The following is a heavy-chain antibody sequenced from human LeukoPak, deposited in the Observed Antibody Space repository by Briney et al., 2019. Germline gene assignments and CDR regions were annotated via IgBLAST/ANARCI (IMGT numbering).Heavy chain of an antibody. J-gene: IGHJ4*02. Sequence: GGSLRLSCAASGFTFSSYAMHWVRQAPGKGLEWVAVISYDGSNKYYADSVKGRFTISRDNAKNSLYLQMNSLRAEDTAVYYCARDGSGIDYWGQGTLVTVSS. CDR1: GFTFSSYA. D-gene: IGHD3-10*01. CDR2: ISYDGSNK. V-gene: IGHV3-30-3*01. CDR3: ARDGSGIDY.